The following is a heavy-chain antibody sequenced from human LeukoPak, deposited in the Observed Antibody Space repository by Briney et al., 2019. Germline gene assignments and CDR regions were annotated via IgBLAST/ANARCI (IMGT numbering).Heavy chain of an antibody. J-gene: IGHJ6*02. Sequence: PGGSLRLSCAASGFTFSSYGMHWVRQAPGKGLEWVAVISYDGSNKYYADSVKGRFTISRDNSKNTLYLQMNSLRAEDTAVYYCAKDLRGCSGGSCYSWYYYYGMDVWGQGTTVTASS. D-gene: IGHD2-15*01. CDR2: ISYDGSNK. V-gene: IGHV3-30*18. CDR3: AKDLRGCSGGSCYSWYYYYGMDV. CDR1: GFTFSSYG.